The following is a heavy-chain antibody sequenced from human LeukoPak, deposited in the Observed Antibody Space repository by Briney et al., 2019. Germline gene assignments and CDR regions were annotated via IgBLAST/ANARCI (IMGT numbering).Heavy chain of an antibody. CDR2: ISSNGGRT. J-gene: IGHJ3*02. CDR3: VRPLFYDSTTDAFDI. Sequence: PAWSLRLSCSASGFTFSTYAMHWVRQAPGKGLEYVSLISSNGGRTFYADSVKGRFSFSRDHSKNTLYLQMSSLRAEDTAVYYCVRPLFYDSTTDAFDIWGQGTWVT. D-gene: IGHD3-22*01. CDR1: GFTFSTYA. V-gene: IGHV3-64D*08.